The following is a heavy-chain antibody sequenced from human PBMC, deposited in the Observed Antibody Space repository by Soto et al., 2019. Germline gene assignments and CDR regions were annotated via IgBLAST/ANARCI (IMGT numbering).Heavy chain of an antibody. CDR2: INHSGST. CDR1: GGTFSGYD. J-gene: IGHJ4*02. CDR3: ARSSTSAKYFDY. D-gene: IGHD2-2*01. V-gene: IGHV4-34*01. Sequence: SETLSLTCAVYGGTFSGYDWSWIRQPPGKGLEWIGEINHSGSTNYNPSLKSRVTISVDTSKNQFSLKLSSVTAADTAVYYCARSSTSAKYFDYWGQGTLVTVSS.